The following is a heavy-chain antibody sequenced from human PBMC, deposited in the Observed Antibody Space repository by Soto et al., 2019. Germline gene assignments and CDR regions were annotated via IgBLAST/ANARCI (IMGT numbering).Heavy chain of an antibody. CDR2: IIPIFGTA. CDR3: ARSGYGGNAWFDP. V-gene: IGHV1-69*01. J-gene: IGHJ5*02. Sequence: TSVKVSCKASGGTFSSYAIIWVRQAPGQGLEWMGGIIPIFGTANYAQKFQGRVTITADESTSTAYVELSSLRSEDTAVYYCARSGYGGNAWFDPWGQGTLVTVSS. D-gene: IGHD2-15*01. CDR1: GGTFSSYA.